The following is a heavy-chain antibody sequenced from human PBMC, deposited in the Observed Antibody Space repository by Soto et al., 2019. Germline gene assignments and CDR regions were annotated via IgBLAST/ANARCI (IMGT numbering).Heavy chain of an antibody. V-gene: IGHV3-48*02. CDR1: GFTFRTYS. CDR2: INSGSSTI. CDR3: AKEGEHSSGWANFDY. Sequence: PVGSLRLSCAASGFTFRTYSMNWVRQAPGKGLEWISYINSGSSTIYYADSVKGRFTISRDNAKNSLYLQMNSLRDEDTAVYYCAKEGEHSSGWANFDYWGQGTLVTVSS. J-gene: IGHJ4*02. D-gene: IGHD6-19*01.